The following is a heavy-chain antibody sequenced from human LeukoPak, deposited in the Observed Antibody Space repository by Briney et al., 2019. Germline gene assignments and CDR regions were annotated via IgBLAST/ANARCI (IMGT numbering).Heavy chain of an antibody. D-gene: IGHD3-22*01. V-gene: IGHV5-51*01. CDR1: GYSFTSYW. J-gene: IGHJ4*02. CDR2: IYPGDSDT. Sequence: GESLKISCKGSGYSFTSYWIGWVRQMPGKGLEWMGIIYPGDSDTRYSPSFQGQFTISADKSISTAYLQWSSLKASDTAMYYCARRADSSGHPVDYWGQGTLVTVSS. CDR3: ARRADSSGHPVDY.